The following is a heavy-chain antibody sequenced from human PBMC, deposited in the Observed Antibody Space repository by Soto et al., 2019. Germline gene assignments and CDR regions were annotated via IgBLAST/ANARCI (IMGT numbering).Heavy chain of an antibody. Sequence: GGSLRLSCAASGFTFSTYSMNWVRQAPGKGLEWISYISHSSNVIYYADSVKGRFAISRDNAKNSLYLHMNGLRDEDTAVYYCARDNGIEGSFDPWGRGTLVTVSS. J-gene: IGHJ5*02. V-gene: IGHV3-48*02. CDR3: ARDNGIEGSFDP. CDR2: ISHSSNVI. CDR1: GFTFSTYS.